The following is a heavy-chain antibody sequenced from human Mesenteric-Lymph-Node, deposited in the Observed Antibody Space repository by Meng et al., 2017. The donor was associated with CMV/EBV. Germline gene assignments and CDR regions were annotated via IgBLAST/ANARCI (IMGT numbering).Heavy chain of an antibody. J-gene: IGHJ4*02. CDR3: ARDQQAGYDSSGYSNYFDY. CDR2: INQNGGEK. D-gene: IGHD3-22*01. V-gene: IGHV3-7*01. Sequence: GESLKISCAASQFTFSSYSMTWARQAPGKGLEWVANINQNGGEKYYVDSVRGRFTISRDNAKNSLYLQMNSLRAEDTAVYYCARDQQAGYDSSGYSNYFDYWGQGTLVTVSS. CDR1: QFTFSSYS.